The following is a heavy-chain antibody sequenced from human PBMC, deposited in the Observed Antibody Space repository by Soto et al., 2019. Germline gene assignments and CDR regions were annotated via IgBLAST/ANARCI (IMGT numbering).Heavy chain of an antibody. Sequence: SETLSLTCTVSGGSISSGDYYWSWIRQPPGKGLEWIGYIYYSGSTYYNPSLKSRVTISVDTSKNQFSLKLSSVTAADTAVYSCARGAFTPLDFGVVIDYWGQGTLVTVSS. CDR1: GGSISSGDYY. D-gene: IGHD3-3*01. CDR3: ARGAFTPLDFGVVIDY. V-gene: IGHV4-30-4*01. CDR2: IYYSGST. J-gene: IGHJ4*02.